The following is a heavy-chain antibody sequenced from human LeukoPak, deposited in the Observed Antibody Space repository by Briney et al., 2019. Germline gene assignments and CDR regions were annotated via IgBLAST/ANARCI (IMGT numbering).Heavy chain of an antibody. V-gene: IGHV3-64D*06. CDR3: VKDRSEYFDWLLGFDY. J-gene: IGHJ4*02. D-gene: IGHD3-9*01. CDR1: GFNFSSYA. CDR2: ISSNGGST. Sequence: GGSLRLSCSASGFNFSSYAMHWVRQAPGKGLEYVSDISSNGGSTYYADSVKGRFAISRDNSKNTLYLQMSSLRAEDTAVYYCVKDRSEYFDWLLGFDYWGPGTLVTVSS.